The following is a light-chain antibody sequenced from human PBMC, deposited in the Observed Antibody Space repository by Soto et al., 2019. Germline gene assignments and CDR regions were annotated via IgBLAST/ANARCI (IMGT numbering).Light chain of an antibody. CDR2: SNN. J-gene: IGLJ1*01. CDR1: SSNIGSNT. CDR3: AAWDDSLNGYV. V-gene: IGLV1-44*01. Sequence: QSVLTQPPSASGTPGQRVTISCSGSSSNIGSNTVNWYQQLPGTAPKLLIYSNNQRPSGVPERFSGSKSGTSASLAISGLQSEDEADYYCAAWDDSLNGYVFGTGTKLPVL.